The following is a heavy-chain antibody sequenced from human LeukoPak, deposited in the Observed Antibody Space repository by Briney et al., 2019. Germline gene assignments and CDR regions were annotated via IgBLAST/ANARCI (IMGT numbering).Heavy chain of an antibody. D-gene: IGHD2-2*01. CDR2: IYHSGST. J-gene: IGHJ4*02. CDR3: ARDIGYCSRTSCYQIFDY. V-gene: IGHV4-4*02. Sequence: SGTLSLTCGVSGGSISGSYWWSWVRQPPGKGLEWIGEIYHSGSTNYNPSLKSRVTISMDKSKNQFSLKLSSVTAADTAVYYCARDIGYCSRTSCYQIFDYWGQGTLVTVSS. CDR1: GGSISGSYW.